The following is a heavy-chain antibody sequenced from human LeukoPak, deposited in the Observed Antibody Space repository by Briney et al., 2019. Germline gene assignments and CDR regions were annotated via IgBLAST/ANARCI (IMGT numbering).Heavy chain of an antibody. J-gene: IGHJ3*01. CDR3: ARLVSNSWYRGAFAL. CDR1: GGSISSSSYY. D-gene: IGHD6-13*01. Sequence: PSETLSLTCTVSGGSISSSSYYWGWIRQPPGKGLEWIGSIYYSGNTYYNPSLKSRVTISVDTSKNQFSLKLSSVTAADTTVYYCARLVSNSWYRGAFALWGQGTMVTVSS. V-gene: IGHV4-39*01. CDR2: IYYSGNT.